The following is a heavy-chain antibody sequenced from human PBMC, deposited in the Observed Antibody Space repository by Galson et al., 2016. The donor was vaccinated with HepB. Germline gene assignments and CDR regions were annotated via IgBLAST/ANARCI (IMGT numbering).Heavy chain of an antibody. CDR3: AKSGYSYGRRDY. CDR2: ISGYNGNT. J-gene: IGHJ4*02. D-gene: IGHD5-18*01. CDR1: GYSFTSYG. Sequence: SVKVSCKASGYSFTSYGITWVRQAPGQGLEWMGWISGYNGNTNYAENFQGRVTMTTDTSTTTAYMELRSLRSDDTAGYYCAKSGYSYGRRDYWGQGTLVTVSS. V-gene: IGHV1-18*01.